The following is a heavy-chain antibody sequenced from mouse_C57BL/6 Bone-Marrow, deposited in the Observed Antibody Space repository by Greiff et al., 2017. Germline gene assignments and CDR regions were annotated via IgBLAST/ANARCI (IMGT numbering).Heavy chain of an antibody. CDR1: GYTFTSYT. CDR2: INPNSGYT. J-gene: IGHJ3*01. V-gene: IGHV1-4*01. Sequence: QVQLHQSGAELARPGASVKMSCKASGYTFTSYTMHWVKQRPGQGLEWIGYINPNSGYTKYNQKFKDKATLTADKSSSTAYMQLSSLTSEDSAVYYCARASLYDYDCKAWFAYWGQGTLVTVSA. D-gene: IGHD2-4*01. CDR3: ARASLYDYDCKAWFAY.